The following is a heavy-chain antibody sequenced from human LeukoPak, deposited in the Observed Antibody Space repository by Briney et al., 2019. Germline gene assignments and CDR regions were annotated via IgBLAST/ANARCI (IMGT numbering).Heavy chain of an antibody. D-gene: IGHD4-11*01. V-gene: IGHV4-59*01. J-gene: IGHJ4*02. CDR1: GGSISSYS. Sequence: SETLSLTCTVSGGSISSYSWSWIRQPPGKGLEWIGYIYYSGSTNYNPSLKSRVTISVDTSKNQFSLKLSSVTAADTAVYYCARAGYSNYNFDYWGQGTLLTVSS. CDR3: ARAGYSNYNFDY. CDR2: IYYSGST.